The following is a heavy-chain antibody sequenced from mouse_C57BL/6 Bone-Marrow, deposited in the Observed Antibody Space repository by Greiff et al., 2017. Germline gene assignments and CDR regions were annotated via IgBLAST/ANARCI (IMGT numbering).Heavy chain of an antibody. J-gene: IGHJ2*01. CDR3: AREDYGSSYVNYFDY. Sequence: VKLMESGAELARPGASVKLSCKASGYTFTSYGISWVKQRTGQGLEWIGEIYPRSGNTYYNEKFKGKATLTADKSSSTAYMELRSLTSEDSAVYFCAREDYGSSYVNYFDYWGQGTTLTVSS. CDR2: IYPRSGNT. D-gene: IGHD1-1*01. CDR1: GYTFTSYG. V-gene: IGHV1-81*01.